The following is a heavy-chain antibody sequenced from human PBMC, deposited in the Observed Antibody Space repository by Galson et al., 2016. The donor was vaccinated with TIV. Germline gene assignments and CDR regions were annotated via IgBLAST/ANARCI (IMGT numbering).Heavy chain of an antibody. CDR2: IRYDATNY. CDR3: AKDPGGGDAPDY. CDR1: GFRFSSYG. V-gene: IGHV3-30*02. Sequence: SLRLSCAASGFRFSSYGMHWVRQAPGKGLEWVAFIRYDATNYYYLDSVRGRFTISRENCRNTLYLQMDSLTVEDTAVYYCAKDPGGGDAPDYWGQGTLVTVSS. D-gene: IGHD2-21*02. J-gene: IGHJ4*02.